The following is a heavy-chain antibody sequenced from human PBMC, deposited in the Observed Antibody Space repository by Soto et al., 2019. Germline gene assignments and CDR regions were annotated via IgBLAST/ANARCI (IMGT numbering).Heavy chain of an antibody. Sequence: ASVKVSCKASGYTFTSYGISWVRQAPGQGLEWMGWISAYNGNTNYAQKLQGRVTMTTDTSTSTAYMELRSLRFDYTSVYYCARGGEDSYGWYFDLWGRGTLVTVSS. D-gene: IGHD3-22*01. V-gene: IGHV1-18*01. CDR2: ISAYNGNT. CDR3: ARGGEDSYGWYFDL. CDR1: GYTFTSYG. J-gene: IGHJ2*01.